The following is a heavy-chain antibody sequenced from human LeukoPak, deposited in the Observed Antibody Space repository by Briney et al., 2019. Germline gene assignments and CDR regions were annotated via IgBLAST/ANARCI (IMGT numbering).Heavy chain of an antibody. V-gene: IGHV3-23*01. CDR2: ISGSGGST. J-gene: IGHJ4*02. CDR1: GFTFSSYA. CDR3: AKDGSGSGPHLGYFDY. D-gene: IGHD6-19*01. Sequence: GGSLRLSCAASGFTFSSYAMSWVRQAPGKGLEWVSAISGSGGSTYYADSVKGRFTISRDNSKNTLYLQMNSLRAEDTAVYYRAKDGSGSGPHLGYFDYWGQGTLVTVSS.